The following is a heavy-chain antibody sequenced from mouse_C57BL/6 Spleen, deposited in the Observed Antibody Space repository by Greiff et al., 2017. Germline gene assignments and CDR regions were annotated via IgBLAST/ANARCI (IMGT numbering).Heavy chain of an antibody. CDR2: INPYNGGT. CDR3: ARGEDPGDDGAWFAY. V-gene: IGHV1-19*01. CDR1: GYTFTDYY. Sequence: EVQLQQSGPALVKPGASVKMSCKASGYTFTDYYMNWVKQSHGKSLEWIGVINPYNGGTSYNQKFKGKATLTVDKSSSSAYMELNSLTSEDSAVYDCARGEDPGDDGAWFAYWGQGTLVTVSA. D-gene: IGHD2-2*01. J-gene: IGHJ3*01.